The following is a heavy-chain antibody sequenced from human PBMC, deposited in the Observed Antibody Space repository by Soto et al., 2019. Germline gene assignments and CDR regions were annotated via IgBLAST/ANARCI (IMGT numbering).Heavy chain of an antibody. CDR1: GFTYTRYS. CDR3: ARESEDLTSNFDY. CDR2: ISSTTNYI. V-gene: IGHV3-21*06. Sequence: GGSLRLSCAASGFTYTRYSMNWVRQAPGKGLEWVSSISSTTNYIYYGDSMKGRFTISRDNAKNSLYLEMNSLRAEDTAVYYCARESEDLTSNFDYWGQGTLVTVS. J-gene: IGHJ4*02.